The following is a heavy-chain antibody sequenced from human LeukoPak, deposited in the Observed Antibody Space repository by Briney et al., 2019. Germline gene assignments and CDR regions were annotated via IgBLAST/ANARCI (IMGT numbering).Heavy chain of an antibody. CDR3: VKSRRVGANQRGLFDY. V-gene: IGHV3-23*01. CDR1: GFTFSNYA. D-gene: IGHD1-26*01. CDR2: VSGSGRNT. Sequence: GSLGLSCAGSGFTFSNYAMTWVRQAPGKGLEWVSSVSGSGRNTFYPDPVEGRFTISRDNSKNTVYLQMNSLRADDTAVYYCVKSRRVGANQRGLFDYWGQGTLVTVSP. J-gene: IGHJ4*02.